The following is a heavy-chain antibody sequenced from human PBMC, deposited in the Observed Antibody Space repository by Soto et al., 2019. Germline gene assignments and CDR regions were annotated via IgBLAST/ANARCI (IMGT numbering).Heavy chain of an antibody. J-gene: IGHJ4*02. CDR1: GFTFSIYG. CDR2: IPYDGSDK. D-gene: IGHD4-17*01. CDR3: AKDDYGDQGGFDY. Sequence: QVQLVESGGGVVEPGRSLRLSCAASGFTFSIYGMHWVRQAPGKGLEWVAVIPYDGSDKYYGDSVKGRFTISRDNSKNTLYLQMNSLRTEDTAIYYCAKDDYGDQGGFDYWGQGTLVSVSS. V-gene: IGHV3-30*18.